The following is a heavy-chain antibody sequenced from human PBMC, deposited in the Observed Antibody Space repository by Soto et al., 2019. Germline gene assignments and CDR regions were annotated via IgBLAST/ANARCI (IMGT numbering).Heavy chain of an antibody. V-gene: IGHV1-58*02. D-gene: IGHD3-3*01. CDR3: AAERLWTEGFYGVDV. Sequence: GASVKVSCKPSGFTFADSAIHWVRQARGQRLEWIGWIVVDSENTRYAQKFQERVTITRDMSTTTAYLELSSLRSEDTAVYYCAAERLWTEGFYGVDVWG. CDR1: GFTFADSA. J-gene: IGHJ6*02. CDR2: IVVDSENT.